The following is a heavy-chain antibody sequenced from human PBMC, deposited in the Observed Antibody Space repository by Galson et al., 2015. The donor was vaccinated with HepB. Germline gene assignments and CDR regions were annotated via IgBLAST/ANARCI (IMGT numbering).Heavy chain of an antibody. Sequence: QSGAEVKKPGESLKISCKVSGYSFPNYWIAWVRQMPGKGLEWMGIIFPGDSDTRYSPSFQGQVTISVDKSISTAYLQWSSLKASDAAMYYCARLAPAAADYYGMDVWGQGTTVTVSS. V-gene: IGHV5-51*01. J-gene: IGHJ6*02. CDR2: IFPGDSDT. CDR1: GYSFPNYW. D-gene: IGHD6-13*01. CDR3: ARLAPAAADYYGMDV.